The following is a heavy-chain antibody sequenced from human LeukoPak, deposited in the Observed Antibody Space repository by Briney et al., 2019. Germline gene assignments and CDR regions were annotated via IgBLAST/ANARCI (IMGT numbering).Heavy chain of an antibody. D-gene: IGHD3-3*01. CDR2: IYYSGST. CDR3: ARSTPVLRFLEWLPPAGY. J-gene: IGHJ4*02. Sequence: SETLSLTCTVSGGSISSYYWSWIRQPPGKGLEWIGYIYYSGSTNYNPSLKSRVTISVDTSKNQFSLKLSSVTAADTAVYYCARSTPVLRFLEWLPPAGYWGQGTLVTVSS. CDR1: GGSISSYY. V-gene: IGHV4-59*08.